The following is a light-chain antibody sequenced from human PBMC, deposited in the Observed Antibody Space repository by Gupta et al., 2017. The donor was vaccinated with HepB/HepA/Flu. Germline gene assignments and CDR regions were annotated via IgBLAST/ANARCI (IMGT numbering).Light chain of an antibody. V-gene: IGKV3-11*01. Sequence: EIVLTQSPATLSLSPGERATLSCRASQSVSRYLVWYQQKPGQAPRLLIYDASNRATGIPARFSGSGSGTDFTLTISSLEPEDFVVYYCQQRSDWPGTFGGGTKVEIK. CDR2: DAS. CDR1: QSVSRY. CDR3: QQRSDWPGT. J-gene: IGKJ4*01.